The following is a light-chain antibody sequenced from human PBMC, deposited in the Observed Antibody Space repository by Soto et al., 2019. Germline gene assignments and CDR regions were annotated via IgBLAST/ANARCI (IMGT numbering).Light chain of an antibody. J-gene: IGLJ1*01. V-gene: IGLV2-14*01. Sequence: QSALTQPASVSGSPGQSITISCTGTRSDVGGYNFVSWYQQFPGKAPKLMIYEVRNRPSGISIRFSGSKSGNTASLTISGLQAEDEADYYCSSYTSSGTLEVFGTGTKLTVL. CDR1: RSDVGGYNF. CDR3: SSYTSSGTLEV. CDR2: EVR.